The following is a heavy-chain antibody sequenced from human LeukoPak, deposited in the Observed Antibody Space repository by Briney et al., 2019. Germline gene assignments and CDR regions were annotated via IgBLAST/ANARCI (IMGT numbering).Heavy chain of an antibody. D-gene: IGHD3-10*01. CDR3: ARDGTMVRGVIDYYYMDV. Sequence: GGSLRLSCAASGFTFSSYGMNWVRQAPGKGLEWVSSISSGSTYIYYADSMKGRFTISRDNAKNSLYLQMNSLRAEDTAVYYCARDGTMVRGVIDYYYMDVWGKGTTVTVSS. J-gene: IGHJ6*03. V-gene: IGHV3-21*01. CDR1: GFTFSSYG. CDR2: ISSGSTYI.